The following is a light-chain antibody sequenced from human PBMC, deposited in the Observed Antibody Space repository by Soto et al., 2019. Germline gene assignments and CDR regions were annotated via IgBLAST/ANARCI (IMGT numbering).Light chain of an antibody. J-gene: IGLJ3*02. CDR2: GNS. Sequence: QPVLTQPPSVSGAPGQRVTISCTGSSSNIGAGYDVHWYQQLPGTAPKLLIYGNSNRPSGVPDRFSGSKSGTSASLAITGVEAEDEAYYYCQSYDISLSGVFGGGTKLTVL. CDR3: QSYDISLSGV. V-gene: IGLV1-40*01. CDR1: SSNIGAGYD.